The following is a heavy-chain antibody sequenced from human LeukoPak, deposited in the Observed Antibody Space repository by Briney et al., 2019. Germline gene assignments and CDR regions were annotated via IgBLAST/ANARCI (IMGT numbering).Heavy chain of an antibody. CDR1: GFTFSDYY. V-gene: IGHV3-11*04. D-gene: IGHD6-13*01. J-gene: IGHJ4*02. CDR3: ARDENTAAKDY. Sequence: NPGGSLRLSCAASGFTFSDYYMSWIRQTPRKGLEWLAYISSSGSSIDYADSVKGRFTVSRDNGKNSLFLQMNSLRAEDTAVYYCARDENTAAKDYWGQGTLVTVSS. CDR2: ISSSGSSI.